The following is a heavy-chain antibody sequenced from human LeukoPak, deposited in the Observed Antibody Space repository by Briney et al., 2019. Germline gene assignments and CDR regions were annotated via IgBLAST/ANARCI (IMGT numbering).Heavy chain of an antibody. CDR3: ARGSGGEGGTVFFYYYLDV. CDR2: IYYSGST. V-gene: IGHV4-59*01. CDR1: GGSISSYY. J-gene: IGHJ6*03. Sequence: SETLSLTCTVSGGSISSYYWSWIRQPPGKGLEWIGYIYYSGSTNYNPSLKSRVTISVDTSKNQFSLKLSSVTAADTAVYYCARGSGGEGGTVFFYYYLDVWGKGTTVTVTS. D-gene: IGHD3-16*01.